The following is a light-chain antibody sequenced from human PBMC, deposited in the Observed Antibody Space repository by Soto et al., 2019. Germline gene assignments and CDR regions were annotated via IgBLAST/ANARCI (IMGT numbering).Light chain of an antibody. Sequence: IQMTQPPSSLSATVGDRVTITCRASRDVSSYLVWYQQKPGKAPELLIYDASTLQRGVPLRFSGSGSGTDFPLAIRSLQPEDFATYYCQQLSYSPRTFGQGTKLEI. V-gene: IGKV1-9*01. CDR1: RDVSSY. CDR3: QQLSYSPRT. CDR2: DAS. J-gene: IGKJ2*01.